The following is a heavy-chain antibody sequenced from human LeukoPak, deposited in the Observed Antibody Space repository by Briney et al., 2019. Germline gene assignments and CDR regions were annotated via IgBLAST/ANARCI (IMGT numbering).Heavy chain of an antibody. CDR1: GFTFTTYV. D-gene: IGHD4-11*01. Sequence: GGSLRLSCAASGFTFTTYVMNWVRQAPGKGLEWVSFISRSDGSTHYADSVKGRFTISRDNSRNTVYLQMNSLRAEDTAQYYCVRDDYSDWPPLFDYWGQGTLVTVSS. J-gene: IGHJ4*02. CDR3: VRDDYSDWPPLFDY. V-gene: IGHV3-23*01. CDR2: ISRSDGST.